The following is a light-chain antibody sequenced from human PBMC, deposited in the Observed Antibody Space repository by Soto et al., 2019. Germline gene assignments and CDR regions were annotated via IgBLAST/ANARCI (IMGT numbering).Light chain of an antibody. J-gene: IGKJ4*01. V-gene: IGKV3-11*01. CDR1: QSVSSY. Sequence: EIVLTQSPATLSLSPGERATLSCRASQSVSSYLAWYQQKPGQAPRLLISDASNRATGIPARFSGSGSGTDFTLTISSLEPEDFAVYYCQQRYSWPRGLTFGGGTKVEIK. CDR3: QQRYSWPRGLT. CDR2: DAS.